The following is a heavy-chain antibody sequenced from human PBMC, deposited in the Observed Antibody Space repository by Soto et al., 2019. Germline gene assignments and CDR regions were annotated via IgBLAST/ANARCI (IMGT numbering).Heavy chain of an antibody. CDR3: AREASVHGGRGLDY. J-gene: IGHJ4*02. CDR2: VYYIGST. Sequence: SETLSLTCTVSGGSISNYYWCWIRQPPGKGLEWIGYVYYIGSTNYNPSLRSRVTISVDRSKNQFYLKLSSVTAEETAVYYCAREASVHGGRGLDYCGQGTLLTVS. V-gene: IGHV4-59*12. CDR1: GGSISNYY. D-gene: IGHD1-26*01.